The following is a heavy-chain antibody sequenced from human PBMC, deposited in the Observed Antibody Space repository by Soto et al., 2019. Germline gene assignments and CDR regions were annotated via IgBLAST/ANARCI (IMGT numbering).Heavy chain of an antibody. V-gene: IGHV4-59*12. CDR3: ARGGSFVYYYYYGMDV. D-gene: IGHD3-10*01. J-gene: IGHJ6*02. CDR2: IYYSGST. Sequence: PSETLSLTCNVSGGSISSFSWSWLRQPPGKGLEWIGYIYYSGSTNYNPSLESRVTISVDTSKNQFSLKLSSVTAADTAVYYCARGGSFVYYYYYGMDVWGQGTTVTVSS. CDR1: GGSISSFS.